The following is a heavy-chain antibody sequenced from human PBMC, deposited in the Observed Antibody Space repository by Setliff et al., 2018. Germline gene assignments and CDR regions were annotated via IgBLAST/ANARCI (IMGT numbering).Heavy chain of an antibody. V-gene: IGHV4-59*08. CDR1: GGSISTYY. Sequence: SETLSLTCNVSGGSISTYYWTWIRQPPGKGLEWIGYIYYRGSTNYNPSLKIRVTISVDTSKNQFSLKLRSVTAADTAVYYWSRTGTYRYFDYWGQGALVTVSS. CDR3: SRTGTYRYFDY. J-gene: IGHJ4*02. CDR2: IYYRGST. D-gene: IGHD1-1*01.